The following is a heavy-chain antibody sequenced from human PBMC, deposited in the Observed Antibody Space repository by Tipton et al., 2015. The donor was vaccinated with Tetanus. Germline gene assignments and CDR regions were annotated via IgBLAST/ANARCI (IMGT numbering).Heavy chain of an antibody. CDR3: ARSGYYSRAYYHYRMDV. J-gene: IGHJ6*02. Sequence: LRLSCAVYGASFSDYYWSWIRQAPGKGLEWIGEINHSGNTNHNPSLKSRVTLSVDTSKNQFSLKLNSVTAADTAVYYCARSGYYSRAYYHYRMDVWGQGTTVSVSS. CDR1: GASFSDYY. V-gene: IGHV4-34*01. D-gene: IGHD3-9*01. CDR2: INHSGNT.